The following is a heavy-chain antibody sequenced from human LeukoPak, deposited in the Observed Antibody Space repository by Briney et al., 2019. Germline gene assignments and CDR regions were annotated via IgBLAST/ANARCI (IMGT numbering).Heavy chain of an antibody. D-gene: IGHD2-2*01. CDR3: AREYIVVVPAAGPGGFQH. J-gene: IGHJ1*01. CDR1: GGSISSSSYY. CDR2: IYYSGST. V-gene: IGHV4-39*07. Sequence: SETLSLTCTVSGGSISSSSYYWGWIRQPPGKGLEWIGSIYYSGSTCYNPSLKSRVTISVDTSKNQFSLKLSSVTAADTAVYYCAREYIVVVPAAGPGGFQHWGQGTLVTVSS.